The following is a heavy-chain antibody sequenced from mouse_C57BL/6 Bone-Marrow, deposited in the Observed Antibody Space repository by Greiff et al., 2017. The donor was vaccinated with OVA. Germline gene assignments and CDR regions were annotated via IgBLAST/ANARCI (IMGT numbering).Heavy chain of an antibody. D-gene: IGHD2-1*01. CDR1: GFTFSDAW. Sequence: EVKLVESGGGLVQPGGSMKLSCAASGFTFSDAWMDWVRQSPEKGLEWVAEIRNKANNHATYYAESVKGRFTISRDDSKSCVYLQMNSLRAEDAGIYYCTRESNGNYGAYWGQGTLVTVSA. J-gene: IGHJ3*01. V-gene: IGHV6-6*01. CDR2: IRNKANNHAT. CDR3: TRESNGNYGAY.